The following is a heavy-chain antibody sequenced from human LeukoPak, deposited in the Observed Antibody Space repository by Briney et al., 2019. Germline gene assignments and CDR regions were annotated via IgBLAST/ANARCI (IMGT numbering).Heavy chain of an antibody. D-gene: IGHD6-13*01. J-gene: IGHJ4*02. CDR2: ISGSGGST. Sequence: GALRLSCAASGFTFSSYAMSWVRQAPGKGLEWVSAISGSGGSTYYADSVKGRLTISRDNSKNTLYLQMNSLRAEDTAVYYCAKDRGGIAAAGRDYWGQGTLVTVSS. CDR3: AKDRGGIAAAGRDY. CDR1: GFTFSSYA. V-gene: IGHV3-23*01.